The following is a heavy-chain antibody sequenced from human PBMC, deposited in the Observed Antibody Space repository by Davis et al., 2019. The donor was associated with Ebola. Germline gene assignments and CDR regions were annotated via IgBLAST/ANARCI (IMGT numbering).Heavy chain of an antibody. V-gene: IGHV3-23*01. D-gene: IGHD2/OR15-2a*01. CDR3: ATLYYFDY. CDR2: ISGSGGST. Sequence: GESLKISCAASGFTFSSYAMSWVRQAPGKGLEWVSAISGSGGSTYYADSVKGRFTISRDNSKNSLYLQMNSLRTEDTALYYCATLYYFDYWGQGTLVTVSS. J-gene: IGHJ4*02. CDR1: GFTFSSYA.